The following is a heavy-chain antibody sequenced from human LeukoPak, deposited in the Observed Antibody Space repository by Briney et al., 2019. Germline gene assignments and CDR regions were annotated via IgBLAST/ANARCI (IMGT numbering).Heavy chain of an antibody. CDR3: AILDVDTTMAEAEKCY. V-gene: IGHV3-48*03. Sequence: GGSLRLSCAASGFTFSSYEMNWVRQAPGKGLEWVSYISSSGSTIYYADSVKGRFTISRDNAKNSLYLQMNSLRAEDTAVYYCAILDVDTTMAEAEKCYWGQGTLVTVSS. J-gene: IGHJ4*02. CDR1: GFTFSSYE. CDR2: ISSSGSTI. D-gene: IGHD5-18*01.